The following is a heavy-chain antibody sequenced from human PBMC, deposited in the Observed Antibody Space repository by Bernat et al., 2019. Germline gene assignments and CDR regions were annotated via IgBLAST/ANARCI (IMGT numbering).Heavy chain of an antibody. CDR3: ARDRATTFDY. CDR2: IWYDGSNK. Sequence: QVQLVESGGGVVQPGRSLRLSCAASGFTFSSYGMHWVRQAPGKGLEWVAVIWYDGSNKYYADSVKGRFTISRDNSKNTLYLQMNSLRAEDTAVYYYARDRATTFDYWGQGTLVTVSS. V-gene: IGHV3-33*01. CDR1: GFTFSSYG. D-gene: IGHD5-12*01. J-gene: IGHJ4*02.